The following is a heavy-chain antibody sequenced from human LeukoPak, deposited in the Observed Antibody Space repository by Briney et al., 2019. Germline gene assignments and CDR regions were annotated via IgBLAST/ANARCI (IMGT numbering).Heavy chain of an antibody. CDR2: ISSSSNKV. D-gene: IGHD2-21*02. V-gene: IGHV3-48*01. J-gene: IGHJ4*02. CDR1: GFAISDYS. CDR3: ARNFYCGGDCAISYFDY. Sequence: GGSLRLSCAASGFAISDYSMNWVRQVPGKGLEWVSYISSSSNKVYYADSVKDRFTISRDNAKNSLFLQVNSLRADDTAVYYCARNFYCGGDCAISYFDYWGQGTLVTVSS.